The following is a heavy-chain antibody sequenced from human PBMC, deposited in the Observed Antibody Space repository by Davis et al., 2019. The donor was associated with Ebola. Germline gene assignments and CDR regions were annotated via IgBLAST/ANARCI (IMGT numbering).Heavy chain of an antibody. CDR3: ARDPFLEPGGDY. D-gene: IGHD1-1*01. Sequence: ASSKVSCNASAYTFTSYGISWVRQAPGQGLEWMGWISAYNGNTNYAQKLQGRGTKTTDTPTSTAFMELRSLRSDDTAVYYCARDPFLEPGGDYWGQGTLVTVSS. J-gene: IGHJ4*02. CDR1: AYTFTSYG. V-gene: IGHV1-18*01. CDR2: ISAYNGNT.